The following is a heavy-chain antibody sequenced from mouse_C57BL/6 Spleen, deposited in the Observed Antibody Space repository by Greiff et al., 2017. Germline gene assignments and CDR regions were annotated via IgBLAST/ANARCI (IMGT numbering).Heavy chain of an antibody. V-gene: IGHV3-6*01. J-gene: IGHJ3*01. CDR1: GYSITSGYY. D-gene: IGHD2-4*01. Sequence: EVQLQQSGPGLVKPSQSLSLTCSVTGYSITSGYYWNWIRQFPGNKLEWMGYISYDGSNNYNPSLKNRISITRDTSKNQFFLKLNSVTTEDTATYYCARGIYYDYDGTSYWGQGTLVTVSA. CDR2: ISYDGSN. CDR3: ARGIYYDYDGTSY.